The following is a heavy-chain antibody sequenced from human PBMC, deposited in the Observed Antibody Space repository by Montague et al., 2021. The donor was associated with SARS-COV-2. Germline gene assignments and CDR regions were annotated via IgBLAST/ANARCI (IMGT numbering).Heavy chain of an antibody. CDR2: INHRGTS. J-gene: IGHJ4*02. CDR1: GGSFSDYC. D-gene: IGHD3-22*01. CDR3: ARGRQHFNMIVVVMTGGEYYFDY. Sequence: SETLSLTCAVYGGSFSDYCWTWIRQPPGKGLEWIGEINHRGTSNXNSYRKSRISISVDTSKNQFSLYLGSVTAADTAVYYCARGRQHFNMIVVVMTGGEYYFDYWGQGTLVTVSS. V-gene: IGHV4-34*01.